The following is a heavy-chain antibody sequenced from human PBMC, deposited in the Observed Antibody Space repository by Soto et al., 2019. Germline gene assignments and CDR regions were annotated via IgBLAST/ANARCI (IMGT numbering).Heavy chain of an antibody. Sequence: ASVKVSCKASAYTFTDYYIHWVRQAPGQGLEWMGWINPNSGGSYFGQKFLGRVTMTRDTSITTAYMELSRLRSDDTAVYYCARALPEIRMMEGGSFDPWGQGTVVTVSS. CDR1: AYTFTDYY. CDR2: INPNSGGS. CDR3: ARALPEIRMMEGGSFDP. J-gene: IGHJ5*02. D-gene: IGHD1-1*01. V-gene: IGHV1-2*02.